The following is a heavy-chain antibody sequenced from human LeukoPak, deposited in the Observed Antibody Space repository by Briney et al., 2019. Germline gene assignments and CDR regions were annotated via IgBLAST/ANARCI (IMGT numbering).Heavy chain of an antibody. Sequence: GESLKISCQGSGYSFTSYWIGWVRQMPGKGLEWMGIIYPGDSDIRYSPSFQGQVTISADKSISTAYLQWSSLKASDTAMYYCAMTYYYDSSGYYCDYWGQGTLVTVSS. D-gene: IGHD3-22*01. CDR1: GYSFTSYW. CDR3: AMTYYYDSSGYYCDY. J-gene: IGHJ4*02. CDR2: IYPGDSDI. V-gene: IGHV5-51*01.